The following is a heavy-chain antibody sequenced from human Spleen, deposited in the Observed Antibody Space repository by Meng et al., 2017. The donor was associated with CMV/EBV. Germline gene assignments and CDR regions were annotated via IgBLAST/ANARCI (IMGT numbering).Heavy chain of an antibody. Sequence: GESLKISCAASGFTFSDYYMSWIRQTPGKGLEWVANIKQDGSNTDYVDSVKGRFTISRDNTKNSLYLQLNSLRAEDTAVYYCARVFAREGSAFNAFDIWGQGTMVTVSS. D-gene: IGHD2-21*01. J-gene: IGHJ3*02. CDR1: GFTFSDYY. V-gene: IGHV3-7*01. CDR3: ARVFAREGSAFNAFDI. CDR2: IKQDGSNT.